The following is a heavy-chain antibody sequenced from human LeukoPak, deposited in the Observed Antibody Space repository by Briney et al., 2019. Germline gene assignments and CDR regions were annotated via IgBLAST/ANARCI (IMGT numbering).Heavy chain of an antibody. CDR2: IYTSGST. CDR3: ARESLLLWFGEPPARHTTYNWFDP. J-gene: IGHJ5*02. CDR1: GGSISSYY. D-gene: IGHD3-10*01. V-gene: IGHV4-4*07. Sequence: SEALSLTCTVSGGSISSYYWSWIRQPAGKGLEWIGRIYTSGSTNYNPSLKSRVTMSVDTSKNQFSLKLSSVTAADTAVYYCARESLLLWFGEPPARHTTYNWFDPWGQGTLVTVSS.